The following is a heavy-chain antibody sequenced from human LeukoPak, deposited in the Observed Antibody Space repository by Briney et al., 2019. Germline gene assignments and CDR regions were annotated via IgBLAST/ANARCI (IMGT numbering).Heavy chain of an antibody. CDR3: ARDQGVVISSDAFDI. J-gene: IGHJ3*02. Sequence: SETLSLTCTVSGGSISSYYWSWIRQPAGKGLEWIGRIYTSGSTNYNPSLKSRVTMSVDTSKNQFSLKLSSVTAADTAVYYCARDQGVVISSDAFDIWGQGTMVTVSS. D-gene: IGHD3-3*01. CDR2: IYTSGST. CDR1: GGSISSYY. V-gene: IGHV4-4*07.